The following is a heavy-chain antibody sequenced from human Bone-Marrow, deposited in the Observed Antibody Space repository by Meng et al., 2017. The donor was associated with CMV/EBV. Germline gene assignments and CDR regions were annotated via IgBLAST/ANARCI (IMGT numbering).Heavy chain of an antibody. Sequence: ASVKVSCKASGYTFTSYYMHWVRQAPGQGPEWMGWINPNSGGTNYAQKFQGRVTMTRDTSISTAYMELSRLRSDDTAVYYCARDVRCSSTSCYWRFDYWGQGTLVTVSS. D-gene: IGHD2-2*01. CDR2: INPNSGGT. J-gene: IGHJ4*02. CDR3: ARDVRCSSTSCYWRFDY. CDR1: GYTFTSYY. V-gene: IGHV1-2*02.